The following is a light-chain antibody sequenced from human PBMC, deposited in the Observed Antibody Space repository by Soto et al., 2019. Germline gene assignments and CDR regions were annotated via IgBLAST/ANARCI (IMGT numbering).Light chain of an antibody. Sequence: DIQMTQSPSTLSASVGDRVTITCRANQSISDWLAWYQQKPGKAPELLIYDASNLESGVPSRFSGSGSGTESTLTISSLQPDDFATYYCQQYNSSPLTFGGGTKMEIK. V-gene: IGKV1-5*01. J-gene: IGKJ4*01. CDR2: DAS. CDR1: QSISDW. CDR3: QQYNSSPLT.